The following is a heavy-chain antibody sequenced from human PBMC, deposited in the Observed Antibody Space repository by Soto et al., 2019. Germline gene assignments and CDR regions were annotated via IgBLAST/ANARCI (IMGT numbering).Heavy chain of an antibody. CDR2: IYYSGST. Sequence: SETLSVTCTVSGGSISSGGYYGSWIRQHPGKGLEWIGYIYYSGSTYYNPSLKSRVTISVDTSKNQISLKLSSVTAADTAVYYCARVGYWGVYGGNSDYWGQGTLVTVSS. J-gene: IGHJ4*02. V-gene: IGHV4-31*03. CDR1: GGSISSGGYY. D-gene: IGHD2-2*03. CDR3: ARVGYWGVYGGNSDY.